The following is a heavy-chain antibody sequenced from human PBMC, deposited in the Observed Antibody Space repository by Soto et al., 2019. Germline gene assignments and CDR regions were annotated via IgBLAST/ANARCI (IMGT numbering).Heavy chain of an antibody. CDR3: ARGYSPSLGVPWARVRWFGP. J-gene: IGHJ5*02. CDR2: IYYIGNT. CDR1: GGSMKNYY. V-gene: IGHV4-59*01. Sequence: SETLSLTCTVSGGSMKNYYWSWIRQPPGKGLEWIGYIYYIGNTNYNPSLESRVTISVDTSKNQFSLRLSSVTTADTAVYYCARGYSPSLGVPWARVRWFGPWDQGTLVTVSS. D-gene: IGHD3-10*01.